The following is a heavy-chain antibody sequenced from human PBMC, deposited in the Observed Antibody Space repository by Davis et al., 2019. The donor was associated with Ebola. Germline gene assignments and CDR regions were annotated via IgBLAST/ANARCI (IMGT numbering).Heavy chain of an antibody. CDR1: GFTFSSYW. Sequence: GESLKISCAASGFTFSSYWMSWVRQAPGKGLEWVANIKQDGSEKYYVDSVKGRFTISSDNAKNSLYLQMNSLRAEDTAVYYCARVQSLRFLEWLPGGMDVWGQGTTVTVSS. J-gene: IGHJ6*02. CDR3: ARVQSLRFLEWLPGGMDV. D-gene: IGHD3-3*01. CDR2: IKQDGSEK. V-gene: IGHV3-7*03.